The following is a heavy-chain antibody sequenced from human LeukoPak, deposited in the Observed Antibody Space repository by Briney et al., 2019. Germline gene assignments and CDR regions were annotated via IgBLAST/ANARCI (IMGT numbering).Heavy chain of an antibody. V-gene: IGHV3-30-3*01. D-gene: IGHD5-24*01. J-gene: IGHJ4*02. CDR2: ISYDGSNK. CDR3: TRVGYIDEGIDY. CDR1: GFTFSSYA. Sequence: GRSLRLSCAASGFTFSSYAMHWVRQAPGKGPEWVALISYDGSNKYYADSVKGRFTISRDNAKNSLYLQMNSLRAEDTAIYYCTRVGYIDEGIDYWGQGTLVTVSS.